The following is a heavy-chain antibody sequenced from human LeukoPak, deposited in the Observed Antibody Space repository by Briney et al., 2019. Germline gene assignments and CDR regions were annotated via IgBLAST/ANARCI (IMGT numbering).Heavy chain of an antibody. CDR3: ARVWSITIFGVVTQYYFDY. D-gene: IGHD3-3*01. CDR1: GFTFSSYW. CDR2: INQDGREK. Sequence: PGGSLRLSCAASGFTFSSYWMSWVRHAPGKGLEWVANINQDGREKYYVYSVKGRFTISTDNAKNSLYLQMNSLRTEDTAVYYCARVWSITIFGVVTQYYFDYWGQGTLVTVSS. V-gene: IGHV3-7*01. J-gene: IGHJ4*02.